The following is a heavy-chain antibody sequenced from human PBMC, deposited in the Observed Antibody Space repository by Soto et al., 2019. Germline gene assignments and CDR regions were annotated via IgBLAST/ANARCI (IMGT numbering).Heavy chain of an antibody. J-gene: IGHJ5*02. V-gene: IGHV4-31*03. CDR2: IYYSGST. Sequence: LSLPCTFSGGSISSVGYYWSWIRQHPGKGLEWIGYIYYSGSTYYNPSLKSRVTISVDTSKNQFSLKLSSVTAADTAVYYCARDRDCSGGSCYSGFDPWGQGTLVTVSS. D-gene: IGHD2-15*01. CDR3: ARDRDCSGGSCYSGFDP. CDR1: GGSISSVGYY.